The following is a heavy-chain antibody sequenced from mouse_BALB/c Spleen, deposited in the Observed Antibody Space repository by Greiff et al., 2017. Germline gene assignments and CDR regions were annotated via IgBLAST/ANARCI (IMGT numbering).Heavy chain of an antibody. D-gene: IGHD1-1*02. CDR1: GFTFSSYA. V-gene: IGHV5-9-4*01. CDR3: ARAGGNYNAMDY. CDR2: ISSGGSYT. J-gene: IGHJ4*01. Sequence: DVKLVESGGGLVKPGGSLKLSCAASGFTFSSYAMSWVRQSPEKRLEWVAEISSGGSYTYYPDTVTGRFTISRDNAKNTLYLEMSSLRSEDTAMYYCARAGGNYNAMDYWGQGTSVTVSS.